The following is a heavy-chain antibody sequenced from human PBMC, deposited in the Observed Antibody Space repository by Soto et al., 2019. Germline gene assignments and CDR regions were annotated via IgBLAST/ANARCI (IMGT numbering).Heavy chain of an antibody. CDR1: GYTFTSYY. V-gene: IGHV1-46*01. D-gene: IGHD3-3*01. CDR3: ASDTIILAFDI. CDR2: INPSDGGT. Sequence: GASVKVSCKASGYTFTSYYMHWVRQAPGQGLEWMGIINPSDGGTTYAQKFQGRVTMTRDTSTRTIYMELSSLRSEDTALYFCASDTIILAFDIWGQGTMVTVSS. J-gene: IGHJ3*02.